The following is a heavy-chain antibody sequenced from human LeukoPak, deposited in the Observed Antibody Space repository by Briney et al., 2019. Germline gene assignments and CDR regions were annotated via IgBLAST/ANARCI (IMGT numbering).Heavy chain of an antibody. Sequence: PETLSLTCTVSGGSISSSSYYWGWIRQPPGKGLEWIGSIYYSGSTYYNPSLKSRVTISVDTSKNQFSLKLSSVTAADTAVYYCARVIAASLFNAFDIWGQGTMVTVSS. D-gene: IGHD6-6*01. CDR3: ARVIAASLFNAFDI. CDR1: GGSISSSSYY. CDR2: IYYSGST. V-gene: IGHV4-39*07. J-gene: IGHJ3*02.